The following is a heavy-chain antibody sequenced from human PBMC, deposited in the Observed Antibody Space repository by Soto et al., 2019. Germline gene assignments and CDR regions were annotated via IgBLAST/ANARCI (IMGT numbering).Heavy chain of an antibody. CDR3: ARDTGTYPYYFDY. V-gene: IGHV4-30-4*01. CDR1: GGSISSGANF. D-gene: IGHD1-26*01. J-gene: IGHJ4*02. CDR2: IHHSGST. Sequence: PSQTLSLTCTVSGGSISSGANFWNWILQSPGKGLEWIGYIHHSGSTYYNPSLKSRLTISVDTSKNQISLKLNSVTAADTAVYYCARDTGTYPYYFDYWGQGTPVTVSS.